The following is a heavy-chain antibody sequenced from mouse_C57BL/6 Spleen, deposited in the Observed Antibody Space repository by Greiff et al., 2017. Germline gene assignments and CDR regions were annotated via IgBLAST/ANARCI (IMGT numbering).Heavy chain of an antibody. CDR3: ALLRRDFDY. CDR2: IDPSDSET. D-gene: IGHD6-5*01. CDR1: GYTFTSYW. J-gene: IGHJ2*01. V-gene: IGHV1-52*01. Sequence: QVQLKQPGAELVRPGSSVKLSCKASGYTFTSYWMHWVKQRPIQGLEWIGNIDPSDSETHYNQKFKDKATLTVDKSSSTAYMQLSSLTSEDAAVYDCALLRRDFDYWGKGTTLTVAS.